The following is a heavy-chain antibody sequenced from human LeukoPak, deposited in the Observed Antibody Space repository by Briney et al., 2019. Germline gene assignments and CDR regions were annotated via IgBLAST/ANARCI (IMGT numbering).Heavy chain of an antibody. J-gene: IGHJ4*02. CDR2: IHNSGRT. D-gene: IGHD3-22*01. CDR3: ARHYYHRSGYFYQDY. V-gene: IGHV4-59*08. CDR1: GGSVSSYY. Sequence: PSETLSLTCSVSGGSVSSYYWSWIRQSPGKGLEWIGYIHNSGRTNYNPSLKSRVTGFVDTSKNQFSLKLSSVSAADTAVYYCARHYYHRSGYFYQDYWGQGTLVTVSS.